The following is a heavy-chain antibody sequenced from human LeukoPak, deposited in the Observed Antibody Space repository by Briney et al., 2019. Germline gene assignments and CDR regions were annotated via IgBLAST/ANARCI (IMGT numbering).Heavy chain of an antibody. Sequence: GGSLRLSCAASGFTFSTYSMSWVRQAPGKGLEWVSYISSSSSTISYPDSVKGRFTISRDNAKNSLYLQMNNLRAEDTAVYYCARLPGIPTAALPDYWGQGTQVTVSS. V-gene: IGHV3-48*01. CDR3: ARLPGIPTAALPDY. D-gene: IGHD6-13*01. CDR2: ISSSSSTI. J-gene: IGHJ4*02. CDR1: GFTFSTYS.